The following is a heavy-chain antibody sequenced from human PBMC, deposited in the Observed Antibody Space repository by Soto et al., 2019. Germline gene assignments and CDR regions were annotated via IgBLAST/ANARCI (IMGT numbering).Heavy chain of an antibody. CDR3: VRQGGYDKFDY. CDR2: ISSGGSNI. V-gene: IGHV3-48*03. CDR1: GFTFSSYG. D-gene: IGHD5-12*01. J-gene: IGHJ4*02. Sequence: PGGSLRLSCAASGFTFSSYGMHWVRQAPGKGLEWLSYISSGGSNIDYEDSVKGRFTVSRDNAKNSLYLQMNSLRAEDTAVYYCVRQGGYDKFDYWGQGTLVTVSS.